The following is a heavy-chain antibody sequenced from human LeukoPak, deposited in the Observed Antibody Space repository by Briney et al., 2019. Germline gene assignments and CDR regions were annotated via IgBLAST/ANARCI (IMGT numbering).Heavy chain of an antibody. D-gene: IGHD3-10*01. CDR1: GFTFSSYA. CDR2: ISGSGDTT. J-gene: IGHJ5*02. V-gene: IGHV3-23*01. Sequence: SGGSLRLSCAASGFTFSSYAMSWVRQAPGKGLEWVSVISGSGDTTYYADSVKGRFTISRDNSKKTLYLQMNSLRAEDTAVYYCAKRLYVGFGPGSPNWFDPWGQGTLVTVSS. CDR3: AKRLYVGFGPGSPNWFDP.